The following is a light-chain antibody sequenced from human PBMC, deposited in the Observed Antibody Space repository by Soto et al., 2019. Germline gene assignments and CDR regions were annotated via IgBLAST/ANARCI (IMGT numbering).Light chain of an antibody. V-gene: IGKV2-28*01. CDR1: QSLLHSNGYNY. Sequence: EIVMTQSPLSLPVTPGEPASISCRSSQSLLHSNGYNYLDWYLQKPGQSPQLLIYLGSNRASGVPDRFSGSGSGTDFTLKISRVEAEDVGVYYCLPALHTPITLGGGTKVDI. J-gene: IGKJ4*01. CDR3: LPALHTPIT. CDR2: LGS.